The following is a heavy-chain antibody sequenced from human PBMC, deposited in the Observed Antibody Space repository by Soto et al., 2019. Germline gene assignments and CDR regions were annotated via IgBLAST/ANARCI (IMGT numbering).Heavy chain of an antibody. CDR2: ISTTSSSI. CDR1: GFTFSSYS. CDR3: ARKGVAFDY. Sequence: GGSLRLSCAASGFTFSSYSMNWVRQAPGKGLEWISYISTTSSSIYYADSVKGRFTISGDNAKNSLFLQMNSLRDEDTAVYYCARKGVAFDYWGQGALVTVSS. D-gene: IGHD3-3*01. V-gene: IGHV3-48*02. J-gene: IGHJ4*02.